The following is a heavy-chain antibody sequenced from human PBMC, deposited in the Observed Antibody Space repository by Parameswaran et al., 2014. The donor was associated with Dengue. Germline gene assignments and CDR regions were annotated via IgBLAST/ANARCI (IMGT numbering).Heavy chain of an antibody. Sequence: SWVRQAPGQGLEWMGWISAYNGNTNYAQKLQGRVTMTTDTSTSTAYMELRSLRSDDTAVYYCARTNPWGIQLWLPYYFDYWGQGTLVTVSS. CDR2: ISAYNGNT. CDR3: ARTNPWGIQLWLPYYFDY. V-gene: IGHV1-18*01. J-gene: IGHJ4*02. D-gene: IGHD5-18*01.